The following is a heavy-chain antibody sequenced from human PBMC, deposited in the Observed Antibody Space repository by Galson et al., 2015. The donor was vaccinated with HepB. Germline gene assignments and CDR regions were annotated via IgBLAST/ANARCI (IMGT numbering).Heavy chain of an antibody. CDR2: IYSGGST. D-gene: IGHD3-10*01. CDR1: GFTVSSNY. CDR3: ARETYYYGSGSYNVTDY. Sequence: SLRLSCAASGFTVSSNYKSWVRQAPGKGLEWVSVIYSGGSTYYADSVKGRFTISRDNSKNTLYLQMNSLRAEDTAVYYCARETYYYGSGSYNVTDYWGQGTLVTVSS. V-gene: IGHV3-66*01. J-gene: IGHJ4*02.